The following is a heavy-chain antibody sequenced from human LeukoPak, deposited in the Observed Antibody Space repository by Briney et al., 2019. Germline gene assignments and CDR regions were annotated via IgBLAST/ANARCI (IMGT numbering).Heavy chain of an antibody. CDR1: GFTFSGSA. D-gene: IGHD3-16*02. V-gene: IGHV3-23*01. CDR3: AGDMQLST. Sequence: GGSLRLSCAASGFTFSGSAMSWVRQAPGEGLEWVSLISYSGANTYYTDSVRGRFTISRDNSKDTLFLQMNSLRAEDTAIYYCAGDMQLSTWGLGTMVTVSS. CDR2: ISYSGANT. J-gene: IGHJ3*01.